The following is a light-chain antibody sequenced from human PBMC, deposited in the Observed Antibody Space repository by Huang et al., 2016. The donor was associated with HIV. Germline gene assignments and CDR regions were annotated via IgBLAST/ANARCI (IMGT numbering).Light chain of an antibody. CDR1: QSVSSD. CDR3: QQRSDWPLT. V-gene: IGKV3-11*01. Sequence: EIVLTQSPATLSFSPGERATLSCRASQSVSSDLAWYQQKPGQAPRLLIYDASNRATGIPARFIGSGSGTDCSRVITSLEPEDFAVYYCQQRSDWPLTFGPGTKVDIK. J-gene: IGKJ3*01. CDR2: DAS.